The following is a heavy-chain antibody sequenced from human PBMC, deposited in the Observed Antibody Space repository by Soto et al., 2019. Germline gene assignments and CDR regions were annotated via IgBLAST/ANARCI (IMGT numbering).Heavy chain of an antibody. CDR2: ISSSSSYI. V-gene: IGHV3-21*01. D-gene: IGHD3-16*02. CDR1: GFTFSSYS. CDR3: ARSRYDYIWGSYRRPDPTFDY. Sequence: PGGSLRLSCAASGFTFSSYSMNWVRQAPGKGLEWVSSISSSSSYIYYADSVKGRFTISRDNAKNSLYLQMNSLRAEDTAVYYCARSRYDYIWGSYRRPDPTFDYWGQGTLVTVSS. J-gene: IGHJ4*02.